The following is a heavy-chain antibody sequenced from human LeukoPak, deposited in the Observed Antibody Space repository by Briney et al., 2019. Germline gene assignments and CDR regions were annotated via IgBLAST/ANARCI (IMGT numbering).Heavy chain of an antibody. Sequence: GGSLRLSCSVSGFTFSTYEMNWVRQAPGKGLEWVSYISISGSTIFDAYSLKGRFTISRDNAKHSLYLQMNSVRGEDTAGYYCAIGAHRVTPTPFDYWGQGTLVTVS. CDR1: GFTFSTYE. J-gene: IGHJ4*02. D-gene: IGHD2-21*02. CDR3: AIGAHRVTPTPFDY. V-gene: IGHV3-48*03. CDR2: ISISGSTI.